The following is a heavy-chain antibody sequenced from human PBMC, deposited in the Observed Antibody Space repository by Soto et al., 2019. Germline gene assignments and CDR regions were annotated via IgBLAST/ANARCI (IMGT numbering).Heavy chain of an antibody. CDR1: GFPFWTYS. CDR2: ISGSGTAT. Sequence: EVKLLESGGGLVQPGGSMRLSCEASGFPFWTYSMSWVRQAPRKGLEWVSGISGSGTATYYTDSVKGRFTVSRDNSKDTLFLQMNTLRVEYTAVYYCATTRLYDNNEYHLDGVDVWGPGTAVTVSS. CDR3: ATTRLYDNNEYHLDGVDV. D-gene: IGHD3-22*01. V-gene: IGHV3-23*01. J-gene: IGHJ3*01.